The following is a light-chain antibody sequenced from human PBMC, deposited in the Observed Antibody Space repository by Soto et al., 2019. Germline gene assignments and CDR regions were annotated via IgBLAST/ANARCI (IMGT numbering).Light chain of an antibody. CDR3: SSYTITSTYV. V-gene: IGLV2-14*01. J-gene: IGLJ1*01. Sequence: SVLTQPASVSGSPGQSITISCTGTSSDVGGYNYVSWYQQHPGKAPKLMIYEVSDRPSGVSNRFSGSKSGNTASLTISGLQAEDEADYYCSSYTITSTYVFGTGTKVTVL. CDR2: EVS. CDR1: SSDVGGYNY.